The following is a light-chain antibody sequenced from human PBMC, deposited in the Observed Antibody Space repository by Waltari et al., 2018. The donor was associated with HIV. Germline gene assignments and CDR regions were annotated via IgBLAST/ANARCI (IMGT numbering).Light chain of an antibody. CDR1: TSDIGAYNY. CDR3: ASHAGSKDV. J-gene: IGLJ2*01. V-gene: IGLV2-8*01. Sequence: QSALTQPPSASGSPGQSVTISCTGTTSDIGAYNYVSWFQQHPGKAPKLMILDVSKRPSGVPDRFSGSKSGNTASLTVSGLQAEDEADYYCASHAGSKDVFGGGTKLTVL. CDR2: DVS.